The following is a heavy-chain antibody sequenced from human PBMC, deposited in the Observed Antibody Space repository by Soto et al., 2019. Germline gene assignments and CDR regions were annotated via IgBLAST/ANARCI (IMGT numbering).Heavy chain of an antibody. J-gene: IGHJ6*02. V-gene: IGHV1-18*01. Sequence: QVQLVQSGAEVKKPGASVKVSCKASGYTFTSYGISWVRQAPGLGLEWMGWISAYNGNTNYAQKLQGRVTMTTDTSTSTAYMELRSLRSDDTAVYYCASSSPQVTRLRYYYYGMDVWGQGTTVTVSS. CDR2: ISAYNGNT. CDR1: GYTFTSYG. CDR3: ASSSPQVTRLRYYYYGMDV. D-gene: IGHD2-21*02.